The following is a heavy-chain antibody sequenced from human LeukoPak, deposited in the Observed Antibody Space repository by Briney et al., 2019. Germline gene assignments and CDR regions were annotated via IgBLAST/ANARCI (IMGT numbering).Heavy chain of an antibody. CDR2: ISGSGGST. Sequence: GGSLRLSCAASGFTFSSYAMSWVRQAPGKGLEWVSAISGSGGSTYYADSVKGRFTISRDNSKNTLYLQMNSLRAEDTAVYYCAKDCHYDFWSGLDAFDIWGQGTMVTVSS. D-gene: IGHD3-3*01. CDR3: AKDCHYDFWSGLDAFDI. V-gene: IGHV3-23*01. J-gene: IGHJ3*02. CDR1: GFTFSSYA.